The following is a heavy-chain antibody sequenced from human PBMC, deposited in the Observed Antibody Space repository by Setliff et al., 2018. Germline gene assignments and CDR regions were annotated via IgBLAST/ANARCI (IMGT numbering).Heavy chain of an antibody. V-gene: IGHV1-8*02. CDR2: MNPNSGNT. CDR3: ARVKVIVGATPRTYYMDV. J-gene: IGHJ6*03. D-gene: IGHD1-26*01. CDR1: GYTFTSYD. Sequence: VASVKVSCKASGYTFTSYDINWVRQATGQGLEWMGWMNPNSGNTGYAQKFQGRVTMTRNTSISTAYMELSSLRSEDTAVYYCARVKVIVGATPRTYYMDVWGKGTTVTVSS.